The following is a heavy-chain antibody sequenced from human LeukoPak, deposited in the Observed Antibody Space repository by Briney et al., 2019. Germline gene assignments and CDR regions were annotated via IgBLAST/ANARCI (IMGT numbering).Heavy chain of an antibody. Sequence: GGSLRLSCAASGFTFSDYAINWVRQAPGKGLEWVSTISRGGVISYYADSVKGRFTISRDNSNNTLYLHMNGLRAEDTAVYYCVSRAGSPWGPFDDWGQGTLVTVSS. CDR1: GFTFSDYA. D-gene: IGHD7-27*01. J-gene: IGHJ4*02. CDR2: ISRGGVIS. V-gene: IGHV3-23*01. CDR3: VSRAGSPWGPFDD.